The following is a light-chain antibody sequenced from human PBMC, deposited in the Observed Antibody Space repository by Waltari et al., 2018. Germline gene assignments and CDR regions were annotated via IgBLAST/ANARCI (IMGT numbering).Light chain of an antibody. Sequence: SYELTQPPSVSVSPGHTARITCSGDALPKKYAHWYQQKTGQAPVLVIYEDSKRPAGIPERFSGSSSGTMSTLTISGAQVEEEADYYCYSTDSSGKVFGGGTKLTVL. CDR3: YSTDSSGKV. CDR1: ALPKKY. J-gene: IGLJ3*02. V-gene: IGLV3-10*01. CDR2: EDS.